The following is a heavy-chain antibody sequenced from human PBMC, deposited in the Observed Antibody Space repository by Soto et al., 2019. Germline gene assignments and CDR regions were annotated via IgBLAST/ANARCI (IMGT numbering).Heavy chain of an antibody. CDR3: ARVLVWFGDRVPKTVFDP. V-gene: IGHV4-59*01. J-gene: IGHJ5*02. CDR2: IYYSGST. CDR1: GGSISSYY. Sequence: PSETLSLTCTVSGGSISSYYWSWIRQPPGKGLEWIGYIYYSGSTNYNPSLKSRVTISVDTSKNQFSLKLSSVTAADTAVYYCARVLVWFGDRVPKTVFDPWGQGTLVTVSS. D-gene: IGHD3-10*01.